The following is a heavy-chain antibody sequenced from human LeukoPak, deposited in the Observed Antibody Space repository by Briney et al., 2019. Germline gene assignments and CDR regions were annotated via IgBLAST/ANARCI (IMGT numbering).Heavy chain of an antibody. D-gene: IGHD3-10*01. CDR3: ARQKGYYGSGSYRYYFDY. CDR2: IYYTGNT. J-gene: IGHJ4*02. Sequence: PSETLSLTCSVSGDSIIGYYWGWIRQPPGKGLEWIGNIYYTGNTYYNSSLKSRVTISVDTSKNQFSLKLSSVTAADTAVYYCARQKGYYGSGSYRYYFDYWGQGTLVTVSS. V-gene: IGHV4-39*01. CDR1: GDSIIGYY.